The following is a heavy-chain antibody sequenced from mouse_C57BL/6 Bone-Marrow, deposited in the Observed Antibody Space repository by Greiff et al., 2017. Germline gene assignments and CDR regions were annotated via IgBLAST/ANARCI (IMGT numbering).Heavy chain of an antibody. CDR3: ASGDDGSLFDY. V-gene: IGHV1-19*01. CDR2: INPYNGGT. J-gene: IGHJ2*01. D-gene: IGHD2-3*01. Sequence: VQLQQSGPVLVKPGASVKMSCKASGYTFTDYYMNWVKQSHGKSLEWIGVINPYNGGTSYSQKFKGKATLTVDKSSSTAYMELNSLTSEDSAVYYCASGDDGSLFDYWGQGTTLTVSS. CDR1: GYTFTDYY.